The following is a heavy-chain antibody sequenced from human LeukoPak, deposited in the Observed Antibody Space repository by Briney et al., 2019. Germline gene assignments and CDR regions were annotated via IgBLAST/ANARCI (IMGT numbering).Heavy chain of an antibody. Sequence: RPGGSLRLSCAASGFTFSSYAMHWVRQAPGKGLEWVANIKQDGSEKYYVDSVKGRFTISRDNAKNSLYLQMNSLRAEDTAVYYCAREQGSSEFFDYWGQGTLVTVSS. CDR3: AREQGSSEFFDY. CDR2: IKQDGSEK. D-gene: IGHD1-26*01. CDR1: GFTFSSYA. V-gene: IGHV3-7*01. J-gene: IGHJ4*02.